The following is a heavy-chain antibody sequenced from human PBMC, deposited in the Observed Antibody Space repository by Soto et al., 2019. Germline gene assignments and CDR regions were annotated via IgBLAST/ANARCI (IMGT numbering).Heavy chain of an antibody. CDR1: GGSISSYY. J-gene: IGHJ4*02. V-gene: IGHV4-59*01. D-gene: IGHD6-6*01. CDR2: IYYIGNT. Sequence: SETLSITCTVSGGSISSYYWSWIRQPPGKGLEWIGYIYYIGNTNYNPSLKSRVTISVDTSKNQFSLKLSSVTAADTAVYYCARHSSSWELYYFDYWGQGTLVTVSS. CDR3: ARHSSSWELYYFDY.